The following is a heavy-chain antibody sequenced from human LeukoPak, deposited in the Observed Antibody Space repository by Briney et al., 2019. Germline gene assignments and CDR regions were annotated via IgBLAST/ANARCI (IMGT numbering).Heavy chain of an antibody. CDR2: IKQDGSEK. D-gene: IGHD6-13*01. CDR3: ARTSGRSSWYSYYYYGMDV. Sequence: GGSLRLSCATSGFTFSSYWMSGVRQAPGKGLEWVANIKQDGSEKYYVDSVKGRFTISRDNAKNSLYLQMNSLRAEDTAVYYCARTSGRSSWYSYYYYGMDVWGQGTTVTVS. J-gene: IGHJ6*02. V-gene: IGHV3-7*01. CDR1: GFTFSSYW.